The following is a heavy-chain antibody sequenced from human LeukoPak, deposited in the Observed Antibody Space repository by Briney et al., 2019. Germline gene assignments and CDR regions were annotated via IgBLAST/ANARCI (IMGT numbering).Heavy chain of an antibody. CDR1: GDSISNYY. D-gene: IGHD2-15*01. J-gene: IGHJ4*02. V-gene: IGHV4-59*01. CDR2: IYYSGST. Sequence: SETLSLTCTVSGDSISNYYWSWIRQSPEKGLEWIGYIYYSGSTNYNPSLKSRVTISVDTSKNQFSLKLSSVTAADTAVYYCARETCSGGSCFQFDFWGQGTLVTVSS. CDR3: ARETCSGGSCFQFDF.